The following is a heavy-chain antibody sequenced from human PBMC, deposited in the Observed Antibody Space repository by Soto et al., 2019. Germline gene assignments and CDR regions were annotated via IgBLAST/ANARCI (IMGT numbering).Heavy chain of an antibody. CDR3: AIPPPIEVAGPDY. D-gene: IGHD3-22*01. CDR2: IGDDGRV. Sequence: PSETLSLTCTVSGGSISGSPYHWGWIRQPPGKGLEWIGSIGDDGRVYYNPSLRGRATLLVDTSNNRLSLNLNSVTAADTAVYYCAIPPPIEVAGPDYWGQGILVTVSS. J-gene: IGHJ4*02. CDR1: GGSISGSPYH. V-gene: IGHV4-39*02.